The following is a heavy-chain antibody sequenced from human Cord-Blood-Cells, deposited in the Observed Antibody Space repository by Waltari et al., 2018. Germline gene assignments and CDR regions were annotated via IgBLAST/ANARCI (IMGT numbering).Heavy chain of an antibody. J-gene: IGHJ3*02. Sequence: QVQLQQWGAGLLKPSETLSLTCAVYGGSFSGYYWSWIRQPPGKGLEWIGEINLSGSTNYNPSLKSRVTISVDTSKNQFSLKLSSVTAADTAVYYCARGSPSDAFDIWGQGTMVTVSS. CDR2: INLSGST. V-gene: IGHV4-34*01. CDR1: GGSFSGYY. CDR3: ARGSPSDAFDI.